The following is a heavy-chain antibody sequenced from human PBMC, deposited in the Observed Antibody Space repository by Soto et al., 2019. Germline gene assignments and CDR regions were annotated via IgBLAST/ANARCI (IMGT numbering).Heavy chain of an antibody. CDR2: IKSKTDGGTT. D-gene: IGHD3-10*01. CDR1: GFTFSNAW. V-gene: IGHV3-15*01. CDR3: TTDLEGYYYGSGSFDADDL. J-gene: IGHJ3*01. Sequence: GGSLRLSCAASGFTFSNAWMSWVRQAPGKGLEWVGRIKSKTDGGTTDYAAPVKGRFTISRDDSKNTLYLQMNSLKTEDTAVYYCTTDLEGYYYGSGSFDADDLGGQGTMVTAS.